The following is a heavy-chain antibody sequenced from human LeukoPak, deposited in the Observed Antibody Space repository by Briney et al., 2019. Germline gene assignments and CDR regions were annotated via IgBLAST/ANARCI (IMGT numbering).Heavy chain of an antibody. CDR2: IYSGTT. CDR3: AKDPSVGRKLWLKAYSLFYFDY. V-gene: IGHV3-66*01. CDR1: GFTVSNNY. J-gene: IGHJ4*02. Sequence: PGGSLRLSCAASGFTVSNNYMSWVRQAPGKGLEWVSVIYSGTTYYAGSVKGRFTVSSDNSKNTLYLQMNSLRAEDTAVYYCAKDPSVGRKLWLKAYSLFYFDYWGQGTLVTVSS. D-gene: IGHD5-18*01.